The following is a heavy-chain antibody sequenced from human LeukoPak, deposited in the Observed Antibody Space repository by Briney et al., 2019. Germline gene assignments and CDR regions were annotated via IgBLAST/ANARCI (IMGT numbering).Heavy chain of an antibody. V-gene: IGHV3-21*01. Sequence: GGSLRLSCAASGFNFNTYTMNWVRQAPGKGLEWVSSISSDSSYIYYADAVQGRFTVSRDNAKYSLYLQMNSLRAEDTAVYYCVRGSYGAYDYWGQGSLVTVSS. CDR1: GFNFNTYT. CDR2: ISSDSSYI. CDR3: VRGSYGAYDY. J-gene: IGHJ4*02. D-gene: IGHD4-17*01.